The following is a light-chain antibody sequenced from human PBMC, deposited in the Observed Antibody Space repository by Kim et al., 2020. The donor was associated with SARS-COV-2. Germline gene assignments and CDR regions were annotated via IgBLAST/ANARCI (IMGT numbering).Light chain of an antibody. CDR2: EDN. Sequence: QSALTQPPSVSGSPGQSITISCTGTSSDVGSYPFVSWYQLHPGKAPKLIIYEDNKRPSGVSNRFSGSQSGNTASLTISGLQGDDEADYYCSSYAGSSTLVFGGGTKLTVL. CDR3: SSYAGSSTLV. J-gene: IGLJ2*01. CDR1: SSDVGSYPF. V-gene: IGLV2-23*01.